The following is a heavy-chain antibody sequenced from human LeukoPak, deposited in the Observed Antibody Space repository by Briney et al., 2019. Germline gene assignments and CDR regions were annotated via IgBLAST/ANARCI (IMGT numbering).Heavy chain of an antibody. CDR2: ISSGSDHI. D-gene: IGHD6-6*01. CDR3: AGNDYASSSGYDF. CDR1: GFTFSTYS. J-gene: IGHJ4*02. Sequence: GGSLRLSCAASGFTFSTYSMNWVRQAPGKGLEWVSSISSGSDHIYYAVSVKGRFTISRDNAKNSLYLQMDSLRAEDTAVFFCAGNDYASSSGYDFWGQGTLVTVSS. V-gene: IGHV3-21*01.